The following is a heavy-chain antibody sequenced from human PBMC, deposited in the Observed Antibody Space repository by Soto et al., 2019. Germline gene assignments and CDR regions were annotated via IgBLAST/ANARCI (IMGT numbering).Heavy chain of an antibody. V-gene: IGHV4-59*08. J-gene: IGHJ5*02. D-gene: IGHD2-8*01. CDR2: IYYSGST. CDR1: GGSISRYY. CDR3: ARLGSSGYCTNGVCYPQNWFDP. Sequence: SEALSLTCTVSGGSISRYYWSWIRQPPGKGLEWIGYIYYSGSTNYNPSLKSRVTISVDTSKNQFSLKLSSVTAADTAVYYCARLGSSGYCTNGVCYPQNWFDPWGQGTLVTVSS.